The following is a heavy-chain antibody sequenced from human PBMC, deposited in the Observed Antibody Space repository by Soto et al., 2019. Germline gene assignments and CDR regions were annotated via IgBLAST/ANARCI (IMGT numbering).Heavy chain of an antibody. CDR1: GGTFSSCA. Sequence: PSVKVFCKASGGTFSSCAISWARQAPGQGLEWVGGIIHIFGTANNAQTFQGRVTITADESTSTDYMELISVRSEDTAVCYCARRGHYCSGGSCYYYFDYWGQGTLVTVSS. V-gene: IGHV1-69*01. CDR3: ARRGHYCSGGSCYYYFDY. J-gene: IGHJ4*02. CDR2: IIHIFGTA. D-gene: IGHD2-15*01.